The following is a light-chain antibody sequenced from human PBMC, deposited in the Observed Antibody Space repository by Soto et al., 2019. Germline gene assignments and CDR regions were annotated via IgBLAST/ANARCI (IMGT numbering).Light chain of an antibody. CDR1: QSIRYY. Sequence: DIQLTQSPPTLSASVGDRVTITCRASQSIRYYLAWYQQMPGKAPKLLIYGASSLQSGVPSRFSGSGSGTEFTLTICSLQPDDFATSFCQHHNSYSQTFGQGTKVDIK. CDR3: QHHNSYSQT. V-gene: IGKV1-5*01. CDR2: GAS. J-gene: IGKJ1*01.